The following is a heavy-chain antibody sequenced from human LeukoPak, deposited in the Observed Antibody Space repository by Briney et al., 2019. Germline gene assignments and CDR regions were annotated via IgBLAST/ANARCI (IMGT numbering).Heavy chain of an antibody. D-gene: IGHD3-16*02. CDR3: AREHYDYVWGSYRYTPDAFDI. CDR1: GVTFSSYS. CDR2: IKQDGSEK. V-gene: IGHV3-7*01. Sequence: AGGSLRLSCAASGVTFSSYSMNWVCQAPRKGLGRGANIKQDGSEKYYVDSVKGRFTISRDNAKNSLYLQMNSLRAEDTAVYYCAREHYDYVWGSYRYTPDAFDIWGQGTMVTVSS. J-gene: IGHJ3*02.